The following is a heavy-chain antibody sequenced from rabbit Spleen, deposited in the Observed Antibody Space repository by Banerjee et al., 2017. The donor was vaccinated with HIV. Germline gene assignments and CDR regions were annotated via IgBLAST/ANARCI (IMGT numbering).Heavy chain of an antibody. CDR2: IYSGSGSS. CDR1: GFSFSCCSY. D-gene: IGHD1-1*01. J-gene: IGHJ6*01. Sequence: QSLEESGGDLVKPGASLTLTCTASGFSFSCCSYMCWVRQAPGKGLEWIACIYSGSGSSAYSSWAQFRISKSSSSTITVHIQRLRATAADTYFYSWDSGGDSTSYRMSLWGPGTLVTVS. V-gene: IGHV1S40*01. CDR3: DSGGDSTSYRMSL.